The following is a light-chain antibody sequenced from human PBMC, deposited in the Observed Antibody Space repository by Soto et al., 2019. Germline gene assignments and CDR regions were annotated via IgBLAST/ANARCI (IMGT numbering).Light chain of an antibody. J-gene: IGKJ3*01. CDR2: GAS. V-gene: IGKV3-20*01. CDR1: QSVTNSN. CDR3: QQYGRSPET. Sequence: EIVLTQSPGTLSLSPGERATLSCRASQSVTNSNLAWYQQKPGQAPRLLIYGASSRATGIPDRFSGSGSGTDFSLTISRVEPEDFAVYICQQYGRSPETFGPGTKVDIK.